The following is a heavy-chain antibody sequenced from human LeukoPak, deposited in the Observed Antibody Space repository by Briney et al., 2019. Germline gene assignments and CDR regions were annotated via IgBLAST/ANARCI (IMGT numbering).Heavy chain of an antibody. CDR3: ARGVMTIFGVVKFLDY. Sequence: GGSLRLSCAASGFTFSDYYMSWIRQAPGKGLEWVSYITRSGYKYYADSVKGRITISTDNAKNSLDLQMNGLRAEDTAVYYCARGVMTIFGVVKFLDYWGQGTLVTVSS. V-gene: IGHV3-11*01. CDR2: ITRSGYK. D-gene: IGHD3-3*01. CDR1: GFTFSDYY. J-gene: IGHJ4*02.